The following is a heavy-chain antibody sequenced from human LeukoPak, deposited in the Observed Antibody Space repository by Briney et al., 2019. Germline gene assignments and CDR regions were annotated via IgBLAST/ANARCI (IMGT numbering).Heavy chain of an antibody. CDR2: IYPGGSET. Sequence: GESLKISCKGLGYSFSSYWNAWVRQRPGKGLEWMGIIYPGGSETRYDPSFQGQVTISADSSTSTAYLQWSSLRASDTAMYYCVRVSRDGYNQNFDYWGQGTLVTVSS. V-gene: IGHV5-51*01. J-gene: IGHJ4*02. D-gene: IGHD5-24*01. CDR1: GYSFSSYW. CDR3: VRVSRDGYNQNFDY.